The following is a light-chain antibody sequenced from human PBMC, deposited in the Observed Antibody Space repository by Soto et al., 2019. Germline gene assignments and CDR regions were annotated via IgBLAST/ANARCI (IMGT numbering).Light chain of an antibody. Sequence: QSALTQPASVSGSPGQSITISCTGTISDVGSYHYVSWYQQHPGKAPQLMIYGVTNRPSGVSSRFSGSKFGNTASLTISGLQAEDEADYYCSSFASSITVVFGGGTKLTVL. J-gene: IGLJ2*01. CDR1: ISDVGSYHY. CDR3: SSFASSITVV. V-gene: IGLV2-14*01. CDR2: GVT.